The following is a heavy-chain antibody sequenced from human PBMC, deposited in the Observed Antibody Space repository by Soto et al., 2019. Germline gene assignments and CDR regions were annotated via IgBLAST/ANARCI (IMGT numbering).Heavy chain of an antibody. V-gene: IGHV2-5*02. D-gene: IGHD2-21*01. CDR1: GFSLSTSGVG. J-gene: IGHJ5*02. Sequence: SGPTLVNPTQTLTLTCTFSGFSLSTSGVGVGWIRQPPGKALEWLALIYWDDDKRYIPSLKSRLTITKDTSKNQVGLTMTNMDPADKAKYYCEHTTSQDCNPHVNWFDPWGPGTLVTVSS. CDR3: EHTTSQDCNPHVNWFDP. CDR2: IYWDDDK.